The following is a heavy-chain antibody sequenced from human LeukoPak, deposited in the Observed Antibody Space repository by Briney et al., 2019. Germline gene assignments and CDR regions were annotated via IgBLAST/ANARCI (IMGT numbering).Heavy chain of an antibody. CDR1: GFSFSTHD. J-gene: IGHJ4*02. CDR3: ARGGYFSFDY. Sequence: PGGSLRLSCVTSGFSFSTHDMSWVRQAPGKGLEWVSGITANTRGRITYYADSVKGRFTISRDSSKDTLYLQMNSLRAEDTAVYFCARGGYFSFDYWGQGTLVTVSS. D-gene: IGHD2/OR15-2a*01. CDR2: ITANTRGRIT. V-gene: IGHV3-23*01.